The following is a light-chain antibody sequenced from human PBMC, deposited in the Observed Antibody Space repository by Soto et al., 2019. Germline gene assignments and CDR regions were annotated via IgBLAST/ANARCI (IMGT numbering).Light chain of an antibody. CDR1: SSDVGGYNY. CDR2: DVS. J-gene: IGLJ2*01. V-gene: IGLV2-14*01. Sequence: QSALTQPASVSGSPGQSITISCTGTSSDVGGYNYVSWYQQHPGKAPRLMIYDVSNRPSGVSNRFSGSKSGNTASLTISGLQAEDEADYYCSSYTSSSTPHVVFGGGTKLTVL. CDR3: SSYTSSSTPHVV.